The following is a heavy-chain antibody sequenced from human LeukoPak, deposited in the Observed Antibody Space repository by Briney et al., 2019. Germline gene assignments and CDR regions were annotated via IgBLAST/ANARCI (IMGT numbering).Heavy chain of an antibody. CDR2: ISAYNGNT. CDR3: ARGGNYFRFDP. V-gene: IGHV1-18*01. D-gene: IGHD1-26*01. CDR1: GGIFSNYA. Sequence: ASVKVSCKASGGIFSNYAISWVRQAPGQGLEWMGWISAYNGNTNYAQKLQGRVTMTTDTSTATAYMELRSLRSDDTAVYYCARGGNYFRFDPWGQGTLVTVSS. J-gene: IGHJ5*02.